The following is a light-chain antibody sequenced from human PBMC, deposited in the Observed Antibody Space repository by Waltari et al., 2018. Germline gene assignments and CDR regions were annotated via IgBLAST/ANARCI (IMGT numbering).Light chain of an antibody. Sequence: DIQMTQSPSSLSASVGDSVTITCQATEDITNYLNGYQQKPGKAPKLRIYEASNLETGVPSRFSGSGSGTDFTFAISSLQPEDVATYYCQQYHDLPTFGQGTRLEIK. J-gene: IGKJ5*01. V-gene: IGKV1-33*01. CDR1: EDITNY. CDR3: QQYHDLPT. CDR2: EAS.